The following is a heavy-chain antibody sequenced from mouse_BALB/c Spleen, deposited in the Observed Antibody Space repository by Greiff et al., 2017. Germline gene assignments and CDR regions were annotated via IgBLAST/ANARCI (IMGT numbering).Heavy chain of an antibody. J-gene: IGHJ4*01. D-gene: IGHD1-1*01. CDR1: GFTFSSYA. V-gene: IGHV5-6-5*01. CDR3: AREGDYYGSDAMDY. Sequence: EVKLVESGGGLVKPGGSLKLSCAASGFTFSSYAMSWVRQTPEKRLEWVASISSGGSTYYPDSVKGRFTISRDNARNILYLQMSSLRSEDTAMYYCAREGDYYGSDAMDYWGQGTSVTVSS. CDR2: ISSGGST.